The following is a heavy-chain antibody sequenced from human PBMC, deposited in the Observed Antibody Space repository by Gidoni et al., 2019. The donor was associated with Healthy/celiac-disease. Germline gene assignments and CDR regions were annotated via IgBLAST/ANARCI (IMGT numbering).Heavy chain of an antibody. V-gene: IGHV1-3*05. CDR2: INAGNGNT. CDR3: ARVVHYDFWSGYSDY. Sequence: QVQLVQSGAEEKKPGASVTVSCKASGYTFTSYAMHWVRQAPGQRLEWMGWINAGNGNTKYSQKFQGRVTITRDTSASTAYMELSSMRSEDTAVYYCARVVHYDFWSGYSDYWGQGTLVTVSS. D-gene: IGHD3-3*01. J-gene: IGHJ4*02. CDR1: GYTFTSYA.